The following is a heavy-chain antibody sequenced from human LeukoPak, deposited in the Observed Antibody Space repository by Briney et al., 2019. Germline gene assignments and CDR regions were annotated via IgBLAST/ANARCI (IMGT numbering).Heavy chain of an antibody. D-gene: IGHD3-10*01. CDR1: GGSFSGYY. CDR2: INHSGST. J-gene: IGHJ4*02. CDR3: ARRARSYPPDY. Sequence: SETLSLTCAVYGGSFSGYYWSWIRQPPGKGLEWIGEINHSGSTNYNPSLKSRVTISVDTSKNQFSLKLSSVTAADTAVYYCARRARSYPPDYWGQGTLVTVSS. V-gene: IGHV4-34*01.